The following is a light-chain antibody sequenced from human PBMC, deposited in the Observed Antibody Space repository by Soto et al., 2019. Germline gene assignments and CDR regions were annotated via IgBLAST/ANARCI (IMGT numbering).Light chain of an antibody. J-gene: IGKJ4*01. CDR3: QQYHNRPPLT. Sequence: EIVMTQSPATLSVSPGERATLSCRASQSVSNYLAWYQQKPGQAPRLLIYGASTRATGIPARFSGGGSETDFTLNICSLQSEDFAVYYCQQYHNRPPLTFGGGTKVEIK. V-gene: IGKV3-15*01. CDR2: GAS. CDR1: QSVSNY.